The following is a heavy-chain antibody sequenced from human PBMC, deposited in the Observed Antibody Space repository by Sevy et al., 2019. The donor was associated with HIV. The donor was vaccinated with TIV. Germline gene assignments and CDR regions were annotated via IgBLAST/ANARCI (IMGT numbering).Heavy chain of an antibody. D-gene: IGHD1-26*01. CDR3: AKDIRRDYGLLGYGVDV. CDR1: GFTFSSYG. Sequence: GGSLRLSCAASGFTFSSYGMHWVRQAPGKGLEWVAVISYDGSNKYYADSVKGRFTISRDNSKNTLYLQMNSLRAEDTAVYYCAKDIRRDYGLLGYGVDVWGQGTTVTVSS. V-gene: IGHV3-30*18. CDR2: ISYDGSNK. J-gene: IGHJ6*02.